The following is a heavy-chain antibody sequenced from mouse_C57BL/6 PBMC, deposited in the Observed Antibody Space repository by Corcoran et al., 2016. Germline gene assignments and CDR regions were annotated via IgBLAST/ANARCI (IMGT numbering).Heavy chain of an antibody. CDR3: ASWYPYWYFDV. V-gene: IGHV9-3*01. CDR2: INTYSGVP. D-gene: IGHD1-1*02. J-gene: IGHJ1*03. CDR1: GYTFTTYG. Sequence: QIQLVQSGPELKKPGETVKISCKASGYTFTTYGMSWVKQAPGKGLKWMGWINTYSGVPTYADDFKGRFAFSLETSASTAYLQINNLKNEDTATYFCASWYPYWYFDVWGTGTTVTVSS.